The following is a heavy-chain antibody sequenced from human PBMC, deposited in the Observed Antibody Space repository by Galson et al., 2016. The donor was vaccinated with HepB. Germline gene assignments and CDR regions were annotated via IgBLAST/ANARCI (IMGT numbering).Heavy chain of an antibody. V-gene: IGHV1-8*01. J-gene: IGHJ4*02. CDR1: GYTFTSSD. D-gene: IGHD5-18*01. CDR3: ARQIPRKQLWLRFGYFDS. CDR2: MNPKRGNT. Sequence: SVKVSCKASGYTFTSSDINWVRPATGQGLEWMGWMNPKRGNTGSAQKFQGRVTMTRDTSISTAYMELSSLRSEDTAVYYCARQIPRKQLWLRFGYFDSWGQGTLVTVSS.